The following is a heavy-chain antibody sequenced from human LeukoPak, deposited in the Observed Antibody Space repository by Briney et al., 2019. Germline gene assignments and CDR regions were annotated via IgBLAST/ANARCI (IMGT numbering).Heavy chain of an antibody. D-gene: IGHD2-15*01. J-gene: IGHJ6*02. V-gene: IGHV4-59*12. Sequence: SETLSLTCTVSGVSISSYYWSWIRQPPGKGLEWIGYIYYSGSTNYNPSLKSRVTMSVDTSKNKFSLKLSSVTAADTAVYYCARXGLVVXVXATXDLDYYGMDVWGQGTTVTVSS. CDR2: IYYSGST. CDR1: GVSISSYY. CDR3: ARXGLVVXVXATXDLDYYGMDV.